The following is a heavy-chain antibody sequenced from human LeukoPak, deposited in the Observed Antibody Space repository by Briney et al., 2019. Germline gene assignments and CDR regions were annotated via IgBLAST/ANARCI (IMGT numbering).Heavy chain of an antibody. Sequence: GESLRLSCAASGLTFSSYSMNWVRQAPGKGLEWVSSISSSSSYIYYADSVKGRFTISRDNAKNSLYLQMNSLRAEDTAVYYCARDRRVLVVLMHYYYGMDVWGQGTTVTVSS. V-gene: IGHV3-21*01. CDR1: GLTFSSYS. CDR3: ARDRRVLVVLMHYYYGMDV. CDR2: ISSSSSYI. D-gene: IGHD2-8*01. J-gene: IGHJ6*02.